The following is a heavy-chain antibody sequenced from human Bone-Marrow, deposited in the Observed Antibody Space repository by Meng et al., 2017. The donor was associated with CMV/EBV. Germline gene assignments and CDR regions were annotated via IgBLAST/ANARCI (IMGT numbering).Heavy chain of an antibody. CDR1: GFTFSSYV. CDR2: ISYDGSNK. D-gene: IGHD2-2*01. J-gene: IGHJ4*02. V-gene: IGHV3-30*19. Sequence: GESLKISCAASGFTFSSYVMHWVRQAPGKGLEWVAVISYDGSNKYYADSVKGRFTISRDNSKNTLYLQMNSLRAEDTAVYYCARSTSVDYWGQGTLVTVSS. CDR3: ARSTSVDY.